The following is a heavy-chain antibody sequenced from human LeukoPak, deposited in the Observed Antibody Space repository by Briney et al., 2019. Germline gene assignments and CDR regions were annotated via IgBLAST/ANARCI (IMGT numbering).Heavy chain of an antibody. CDR2: ISSNGGST. Sequence: GGSLRLSCSASGFTFSSYAMHWVRQAPGKGLEYVSAISSNGGSTYYADSVKGRFTISRDNSKNTLYLQMSSLRAEDTAVYYCARDKYYYGSGSFDYWGQGTLVTVSS. J-gene: IGHJ4*02. D-gene: IGHD3-10*01. CDR3: ARDKYYYGSGSFDY. V-gene: IGHV3-64D*06. CDR1: GFTFSSYA.